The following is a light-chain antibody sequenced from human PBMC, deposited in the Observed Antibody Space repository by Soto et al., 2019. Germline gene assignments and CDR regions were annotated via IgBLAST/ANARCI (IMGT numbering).Light chain of an antibody. V-gene: IGKV1-5*03. Sequence: DIQMTQSPSTLSASVGDRVTITCRASQSISSGLAWYQQKPGKAPKLLIYKASSLESGVPSRFSGSGSGTEFTLTISSLQPDDVATYDCQQYNSYSRTFGQGPKVEIK. CDR1: QSISSG. CDR2: KAS. J-gene: IGKJ1*01. CDR3: QQYNSYSRT.